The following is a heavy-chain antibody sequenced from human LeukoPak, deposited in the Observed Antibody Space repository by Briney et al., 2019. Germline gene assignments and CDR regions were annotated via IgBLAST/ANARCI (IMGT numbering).Heavy chain of an antibody. CDR2: IYYSGST. CDR3: ARVRNGARFFDY. Sequence: SETLSLTCTVSGGSISSYYWSWIRQPPGKGLEWIGHIYYSGSTNYNPSLKSRVTISVDTSKNQFSLKLSSVTAADTAVYFCARVRNGARFFDYWGQGTLVTVSS. V-gene: IGHV4-59*01. CDR1: GGSISSYY. J-gene: IGHJ4*02. D-gene: IGHD1-1*01.